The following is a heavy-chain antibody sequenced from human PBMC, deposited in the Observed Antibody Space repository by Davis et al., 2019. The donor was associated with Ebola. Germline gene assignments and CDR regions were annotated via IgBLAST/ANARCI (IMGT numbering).Heavy chain of an antibody. Sequence: ASVKVSCKVSGYTLTELSMHWVRQAPGKGLEWMGGFDPEDGETIYAQKFQGRVTMTEDTSTDTAYMELSSLRSEDTAVYYCATVNAYDSSGPQFDYWGQGTLVTVSS. CDR1: GYTLTELS. V-gene: IGHV1-24*01. CDR2: FDPEDGET. CDR3: ATVNAYDSSGPQFDY. D-gene: IGHD3-22*01. J-gene: IGHJ4*02.